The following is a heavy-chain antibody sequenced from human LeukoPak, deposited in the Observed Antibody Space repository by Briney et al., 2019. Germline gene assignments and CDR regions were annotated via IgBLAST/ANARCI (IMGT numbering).Heavy chain of an antibody. CDR2: INSDGSST. CDR3: ARARVHYYDSSGYYGAFDI. J-gene: IGHJ3*02. D-gene: IGHD3-22*01. CDR1: GFTFSSYW. V-gene: IGHV3-74*01. Sequence: PGGSLRLSCAASGFTFSSYWMHWVRQAPGKGLVWVSRINSDGSSTSYADSVKGRFTISRDNAKNTLYLQMNSLRAEDTAVYYCARARVHYYDSSGYYGAFDIWGQGTMVTVSS.